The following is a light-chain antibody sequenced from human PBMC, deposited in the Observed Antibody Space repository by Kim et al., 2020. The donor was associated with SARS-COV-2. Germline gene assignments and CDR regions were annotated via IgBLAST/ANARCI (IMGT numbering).Light chain of an antibody. J-gene: IGLJ3*02. CDR3: GTWDISLSAAV. CDR2: DTI. V-gene: IGLV1-51*01. Sequence: GQKVTISCSGTNSNIGKNYVSWYQQCPGAAPRLIIYDTIQRPSGIPDRFSGSRSGVSATLDITGLQTGDEADYYCGTWDISLSAAVFGGGTQLTVL. CDR1: NSNIGKNY.